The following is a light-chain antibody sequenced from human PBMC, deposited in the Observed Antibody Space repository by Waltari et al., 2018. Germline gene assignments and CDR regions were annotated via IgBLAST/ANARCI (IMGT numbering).Light chain of an antibody. J-gene: IGKJ5*01. CDR3: HQSRSFPIT. CDR2: YAS. CDR1: QSIVSS. Sequence: EIVLTQSPDFPSVTPKEKVTITCRASQSIVSSLHWYQQKPGQSPKLLITYASQSFSGVPSRFSGSGSGTDFTLTLNGLEAEDAATYYCHQSRSFPITFGQGTRLEIK. V-gene: IGKV6-21*01.